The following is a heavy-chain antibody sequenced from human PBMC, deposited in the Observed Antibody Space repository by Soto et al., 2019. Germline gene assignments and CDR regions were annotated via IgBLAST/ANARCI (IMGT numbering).Heavy chain of an antibody. D-gene: IGHD2-2*01. V-gene: IGHV3-64*01. J-gene: IGHJ5*02. CDR2: ISSNGGST. CDR1: GFTFSSYA. CDR3: ARGLVVPAAAQYNWFDP. Sequence: VQLVESGGGLVQPGGSLRLSCAASGFTFSSYAMHWVRQAPGKGLEYVSAISSNGGSTYYANSVKGRFTISRDNSKNTLYLQMGSLRAEDMAVYYCARGLVVPAAAQYNWFDPWGQGTLVTVSS.